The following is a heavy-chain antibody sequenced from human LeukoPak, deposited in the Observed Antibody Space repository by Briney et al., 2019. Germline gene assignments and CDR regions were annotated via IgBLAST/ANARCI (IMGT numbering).Heavy chain of an antibody. CDR2: INPNSGGT. CDR1: GYTLTELS. Sequence: AASVKVSCKVSGYTLTELSMHWVRQAPGQGLEWMGWINPNSGGTNYAQKFQGRVTMTRDTSISTAYMELSRLRSDDTAVYYCARDLGDRRELFDYWGQGTLVTVSS. CDR3: ARDLGDRRELFDY. J-gene: IGHJ4*02. D-gene: IGHD4-17*01. V-gene: IGHV1-2*02.